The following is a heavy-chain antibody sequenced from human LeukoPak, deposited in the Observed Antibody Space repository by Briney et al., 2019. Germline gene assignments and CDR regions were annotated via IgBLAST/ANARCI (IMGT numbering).Heavy chain of an antibody. J-gene: IGHJ3*01. Sequence: ASVRVSCKASGYTFSSYSISWMRQAPGQGLEWMGWISAYNGDTNYAQKFQGRVTLTTDTSMRTAYMELSALRSDDTAVYFCARPLPYYYDSSGRYAFDVWGQGTMVTVSS. CDR1: GYTFSSYS. CDR3: ARPLPYYYDSSGRYAFDV. V-gene: IGHV1-18*01. CDR2: ISAYNGDT. D-gene: IGHD3-22*01.